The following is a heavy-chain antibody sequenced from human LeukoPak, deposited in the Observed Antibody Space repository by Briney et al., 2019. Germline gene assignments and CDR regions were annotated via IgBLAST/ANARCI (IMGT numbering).Heavy chain of an antibody. J-gene: IGHJ4*02. CDR2: INPNSGGT. V-gene: IGHV1-2*02. CDR1: GYTFTVYY. D-gene: IGHD3-16*01. Sequence: EASVKVSFKASGYTFTVYYMHWVRQAPGHGLEWMGWINPNSGGTNYAQKFQGRVTMTTDTSTSTAYMELRSLRPDDTAVYYCARGSSYGFSMGYWGQGTLVTVSS. CDR3: ARGSSYGFSMGY.